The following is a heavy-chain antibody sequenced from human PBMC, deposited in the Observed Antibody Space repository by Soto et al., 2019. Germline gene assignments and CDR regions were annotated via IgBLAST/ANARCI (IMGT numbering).Heavy chain of an antibody. V-gene: IGHV2-5*02. J-gene: IGHJ4*02. Sequence: QITLKESGPTLVKPTQTLTLTCTFSGFSLSTSGVGVGWIRQPPGKALEWLALIYWDDDKRYSPSLKSRLTITKDTSKDQVVLTMTNMDPVDTATYYCACSFTGVYYFDYWGQGTLVTVSS. CDR2: IYWDDDK. CDR3: ACSFTGVYYFDY. D-gene: IGHD3-10*02. CDR1: GFSLSTSGVG.